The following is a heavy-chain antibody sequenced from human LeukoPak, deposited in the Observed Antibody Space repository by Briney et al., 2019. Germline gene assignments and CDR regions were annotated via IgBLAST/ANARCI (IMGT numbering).Heavy chain of an antibody. D-gene: IGHD1-26*01. CDR2: IYNSGTT. CDR1: GGSFSSYY. J-gene: IGHJ2*01. V-gene: IGHV4-4*07. CDR3: ARDRLGATGHWRIDV. Sequence: SSETLSLTCTVSGGSFSSYYWAWIRQPAGKGLEWIGRIYNSGTTNYSPSLESRVTMSLDTSKNRFSLSLSSVTAADTAVYYCARDRLGATGHWRIDVWGRGTLVTVSS.